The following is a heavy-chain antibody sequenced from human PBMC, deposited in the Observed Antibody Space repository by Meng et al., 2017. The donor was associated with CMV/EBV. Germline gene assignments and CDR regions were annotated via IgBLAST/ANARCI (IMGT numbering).Heavy chain of an antibody. CDR3: ALGVVEVYYYYGMDV. Sequence: ETLSLTCAASGFTFSSYWMHWVRQAPGKGLVWVSRINSDGSSTSYADSVKGRFTISRDNAKNTLYLQMNSLRAEDTAVYYCALGVVEVYYYYGMDVWGQGTTVTVSS. J-gene: IGHJ6*02. D-gene: IGHD3-3*01. CDR2: INSDGSST. V-gene: IGHV3-74*01. CDR1: GFTFSSYW.